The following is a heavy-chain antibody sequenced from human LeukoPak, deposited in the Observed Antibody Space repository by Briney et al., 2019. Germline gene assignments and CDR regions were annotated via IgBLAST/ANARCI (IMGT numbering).Heavy chain of an antibody. J-gene: IGHJ4*02. CDR3: ARTMRPILTGYYSLDY. CDR1: GFTFSSYG. CDR2: IWYDGSNK. Sequence: GGSLRLSCAASGFTFSSYGMHWVRQAPGKGLEWVAVIWYDGSNKYYADSVKGRFTISRDNSKNTLYLQMNSLGAEDTAVYYYARTMRPILTGYYSLDYWGQGTLVTVSS. V-gene: IGHV3-33*01. D-gene: IGHD3-9*01.